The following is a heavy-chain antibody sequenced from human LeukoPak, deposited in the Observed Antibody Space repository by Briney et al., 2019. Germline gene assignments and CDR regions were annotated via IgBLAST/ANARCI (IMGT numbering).Heavy chain of an antibody. Sequence: GGSLRLSCVASGFTFRNYAMSWVRQAPGKGLEWVSAIRGNGDTTYDADSVKGRFTISRDNSKNTLYLEMKSLRADDTALYYCARVPLSAAGGELDPWGQGSLVTVSS. J-gene: IGHJ5*02. V-gene: IGHV3-23*01. CDR2: IRGNGDTT. D-gene: IGHD6-13*01. CDR3: ARVPLSAAGGELDP. CDR1: GFTFRNYA.